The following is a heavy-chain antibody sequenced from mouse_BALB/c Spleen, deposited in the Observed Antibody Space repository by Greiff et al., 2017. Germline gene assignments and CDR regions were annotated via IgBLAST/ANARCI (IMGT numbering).Heavy chain of an antibody. V-gene: IGHV2-9*02. J-gene: IGHJ1*01. CDR3: ARNHYGYGDWYFDV. D-gene: IGHD1-2*01. CDR1: GFSLTSYG. CDR2: IWAGGST. Sequence: VQGVESGPGLVAPSQSLSITCTVSGFSLTSYGVHWVRQPPGKGLEWLGVIWAGGSTNYNSALMSRLSISKDNSKSQVFLKMNSLQTDDTAMYYCARNHYGYGDWYFDVWGAGTTVTVSS.